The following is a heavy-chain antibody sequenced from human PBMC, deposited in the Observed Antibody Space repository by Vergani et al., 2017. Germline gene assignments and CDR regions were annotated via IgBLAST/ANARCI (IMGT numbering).Heavy chain of an antibody. CDR3: AKDYYDSSGYYFDAFDI. J-gene: IGHJ3*02. CDR2: ISYDGSNK. CDR1: GFTFSSYG. V-gene: IGHV3-30*18. D-gene: IGHD3-22*01. Sequence: QVQLVESGGGVVQPGRSLRLSCAASGFTFSSYGMHWVRQAPGKGLEWVAVISYDGSNKYYADSVKGRFTISRDNSKNTLYLQMNSLRAEDTAVYYCAKDYYDSSGYYFDAFDIWGQGTMVTVDS.